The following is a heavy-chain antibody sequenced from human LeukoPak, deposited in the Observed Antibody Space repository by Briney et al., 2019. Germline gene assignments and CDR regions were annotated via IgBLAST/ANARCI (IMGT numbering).Heavy chain of an antibody. CDR2: ISYDGSNK. V-gene: IGHV3-30*04. D-gene: IGHD5-12*01. J-gene: IGHJ4*02. CDR1: GFTFSSYA. CDR3: ARGPGYGHYFDY. Sequence: GGSLRLSCAASGFTFSSYAMHWVRQAPGKGLEWVAVISYDGSNKYYADSVKGRFTISRDNSKNTLYLQMNSLRDEDTAVYYCARGPGYGHYFDYWGQGALVTVSS.